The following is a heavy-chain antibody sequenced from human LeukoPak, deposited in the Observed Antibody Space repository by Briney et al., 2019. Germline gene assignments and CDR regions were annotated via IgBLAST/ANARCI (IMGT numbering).Heavy chain of an antibody. J-gene: IGHJ6*02. Sequence: GGSLRLSCTASGFTLVDYAMNWFPSAPGLGLNWVAFISSKAYGGTTEYAASVKGRFTVSRDASKSIAYLQMTSLKTEDTAVYYCVRHGSGSYFDVWGQGTAVTVSS. CDR2: ISSKAYGGTT. D-gene: IGHD3-10*01. V-gene: IGHV3-49*03. CDR1: GFTLVDYA. CDR3: VRHGSGSYFDV.